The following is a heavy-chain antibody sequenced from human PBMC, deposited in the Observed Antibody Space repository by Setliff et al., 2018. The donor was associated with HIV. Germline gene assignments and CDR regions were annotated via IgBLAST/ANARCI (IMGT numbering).Heavy chain of an antibody. D-gene: IGHD3-16*01. CDR3: AKAWGSGYPSFESALMLDV. CDR2: TTSNGRTT. Sequence: GGSLRLSCAASGFTFSNTWMNWVRQAPGKGLKWVSATTSNGRTTDYAESVRGRFILSRDNSGNTLYLQMTSLRAEDTATYYCAKAWGSGYPSFESALMLDVWGQGTLVTVSS. CDR1: GFTFSNTW. V-gene: IGHV3-23*01. J-gene: IGHJ4*02.